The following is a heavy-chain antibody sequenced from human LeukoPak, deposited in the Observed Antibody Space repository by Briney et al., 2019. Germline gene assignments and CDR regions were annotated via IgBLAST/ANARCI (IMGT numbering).Heavy chain of an antibody. D-gene: IGHD3-9*01. Sequence: GGSLRLSCAASGFTFSSYGMHWVRQAPGKGLEWVAVISYDGSNKYCADSVKGRFTISRDNSKNTLYLQMNSLRAEDTAVYYCAKDRLTIFYYFDYWGQGTLVTVSS. CDR3: AKDRLTIFYYFDY. J-gene: IGHJ4*02. CDR1: GFTFSSYG. V-gene: IGHV3-30*18. CDR2: ISYDGSNK.